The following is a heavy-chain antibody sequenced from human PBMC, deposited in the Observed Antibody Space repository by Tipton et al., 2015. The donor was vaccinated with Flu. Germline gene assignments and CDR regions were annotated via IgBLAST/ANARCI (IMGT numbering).Heavy chain of an antibody. J-gene: IGHJ5*02. CDR3: ARDRGFSNWFDP. Sequence: TLSLTCTVSGSSIRTSGFYWSWIRQLPGKGLEWIGYIYHNGDTHHNPSLKSRISISVDTSKNQFSLRLNSVTAADTAVYYCARDRGFSNWFDPWGQGTLVTVSS. CDR2: IYHNGDT. V-gene: IGHV4-31*03. CDR1: GSSIRTSGFY. D-gene: IGHD3-10*01.